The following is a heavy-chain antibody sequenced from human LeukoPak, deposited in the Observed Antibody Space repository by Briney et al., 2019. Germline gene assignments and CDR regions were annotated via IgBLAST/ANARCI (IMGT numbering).Heavy chain of an antibody. Sequence: GGSLRLSCAASGFTFSSYSMNWVHQAPGKGLEWVSSISGGSTYIDYADSVKGRFTISRDNAKNSLYLQMNSLRAEDTAVYYCARDVYYGMDVWGQGTTVTVSS. CDR2: ISGGSTYI. J-gene: IGHJ6*02. V-gene: IGHV3-21*01. CDR3: ARDVYYGMDV. CDR1: GFTFSSYS.